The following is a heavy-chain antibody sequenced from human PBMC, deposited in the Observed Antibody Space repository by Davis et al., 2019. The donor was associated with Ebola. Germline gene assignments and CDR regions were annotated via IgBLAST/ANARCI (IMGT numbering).Heavy chain of an antibody. CDR3: ARAPYSSGWYYFDY. Sequence: PGGSLRLSCAASGFTFSSYWMHRVRQAPGKGLEWVAVISYDGSNKYYADSVKGRFTISRDNSKNTLYLQMNSLRAEDTAVYYCARAPYSSGWYYFDYWGQGTLVTVSS. J-gene: IGHJ4*02. D-gene: IGHD6-19*01. CDR2: ISYDGSNK. CDR1: GFTFSSYW. V-gene: IGHV3-30-3*01.